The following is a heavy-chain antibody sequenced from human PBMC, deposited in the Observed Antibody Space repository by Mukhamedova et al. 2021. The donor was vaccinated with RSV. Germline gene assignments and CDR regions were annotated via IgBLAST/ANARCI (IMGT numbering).Heavy chain of an antibody. V-gene: IGHV5-51*01. J-gene: IGHJ6*02. CDR3: ARIDFAGTIGKATLKSGMDV. Sequence: EYMGLIYPDDFDTRYSPSFQGQVTIPADKSISTAYLQWNNPKASDTATYYCARIDFAGTIGKATLKSGMDVWGQGTTVTVSS. D-gene: IGHD3-10*01. CDR2: IYPDDFDT.